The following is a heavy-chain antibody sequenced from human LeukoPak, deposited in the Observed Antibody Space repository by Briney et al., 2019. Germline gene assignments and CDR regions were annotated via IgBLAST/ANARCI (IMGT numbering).Heavy chain of an antibody. D-gene: IGHD3/OR15-3a*01. CDR2: INHSGST. CDR3: ARAGLGSMDAIRLGP. CDR1: GGPFSGYY. V-gene: IGHV4-34*01. J-gene: IGHJ5*02. Sequence: SETLSLICAVYGGPFSGYYWSWIRQPPGKGLEWIGEINHSGSTNYNPSLKSRVTISADTSKNQFSLKLSSVTAADTAVYYCARAGLGSMDAIRLGPWGQGTLVTVSS.